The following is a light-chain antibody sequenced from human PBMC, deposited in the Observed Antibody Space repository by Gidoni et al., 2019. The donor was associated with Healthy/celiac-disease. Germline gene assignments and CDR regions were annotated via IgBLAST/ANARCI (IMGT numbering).Light chain of an antibody. CDR1: SSNIGSNT. Sequence: QSVLTQPPSASGTPGPRVTVPCSGSSSNIGSNTVNWYQQLPGTAPKLLIYSNNQRPSGVPDRFSGSKSGTSASLAISGLQSEDEADYYCAAWDDSRNGVVFGGGTKLTVL. V-gene: IGLV1-44*01. CDR2: SNN. CDR3: AAWDDSRNGVV. J-gene: IGLJ2*01.